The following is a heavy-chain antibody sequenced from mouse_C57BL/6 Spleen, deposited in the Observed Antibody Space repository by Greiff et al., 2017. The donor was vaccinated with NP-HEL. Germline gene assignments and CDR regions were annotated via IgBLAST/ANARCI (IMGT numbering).Heavy chain of an antibody. V-gene: IGHV1-82*01. CDR1: GYAFSSSW. D-gene: IGHD4-1*01. Sequence: VQRVESGPELVKPGASVKISCKASGYAFSSSWMNWVKQRPGKGLEWIGRIYPGDGDTNYNGKFKGKATLTADKSSSTAYMQLSSLTSEDSAVYFCARSLGQTWFAYWGQGTLVTVSA. J-gene: IGHJ3*01. CDR2: IYPGDGDT. CDR3: ARSLGQTWFAY.